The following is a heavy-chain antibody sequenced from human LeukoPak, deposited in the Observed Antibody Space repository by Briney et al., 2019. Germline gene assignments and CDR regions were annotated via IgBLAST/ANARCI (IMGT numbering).Heavy chain of an antibody. CDR1: GYTFTVYY. CDR3: ARDVVDTAMAGGY. Sequence: ASVKVSCKASGYTFTVYYMHWVRQAPGQGLEWMGWINPNSGGTNYAQKFQGRVTMTRDTSISTAYMELSRLRSDDTAVYYCARDVVDTAMAGGYWGQGTLVTVSS. J-gene: IGHJ4*02. D-gene: IGHD5-18*01. CDR2: INPNSGGT. V-gene: IGHV1-2*02.